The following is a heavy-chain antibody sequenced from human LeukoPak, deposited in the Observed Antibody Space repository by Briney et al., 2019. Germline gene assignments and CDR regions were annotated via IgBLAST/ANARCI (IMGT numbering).Heavy chain of an antibody. V-gene: IGHV1-24*01. CDR2: FDPEDGET. Sequence: GASVKVSCKVSGYTLTELSMHWVRQAPGKGLEWMGGFDPEDGETIYAQKFQGRVTMTEDTSTDTAYMELSSLRSEDTAVYYCATATPRGYSSSWYIVDAFDIWAKGQWSPSLQ. CDR1: GYTLTELS. J-gene: IGHJ3*02. D-gene: IGHD6-13*01. CDR3: ATATPRGYSSSWYIVDAFDI.